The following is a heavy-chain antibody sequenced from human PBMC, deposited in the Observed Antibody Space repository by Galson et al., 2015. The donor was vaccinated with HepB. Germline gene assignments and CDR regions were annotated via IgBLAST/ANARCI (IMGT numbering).Heavy chain of an antibody. CDR1: GYTFSNYG. CDR3: ARGPRGAGGNLYMCDS. J-gene: IGHJ4*02. D-gene: IGHD3-10*01. V-gene: IGHV1-18*01. Sequence: SVKVSCKASGYTFSNYGLIWMRQAPGQGLEWMGWINGHNDDTYYGINFQGRVSMTTDTSTDTVYMELRSLRSDDTATYYCARGPRGAGGNLYMCDSWGQGTLVTVSS. CDR2: INGHNDDT.